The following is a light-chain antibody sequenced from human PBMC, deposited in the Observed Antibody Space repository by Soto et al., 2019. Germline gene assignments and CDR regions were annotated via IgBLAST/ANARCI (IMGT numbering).Light chain of an antibody. Sequence: EIVLTQSPGTLSLSPGERATLSCRASQSVSSSYLAWYQQKPGQAPRRLIYDASSRATGIPDRFSGSGSGTDFTLTISRLEPEDFAVYYCQQYGSSPPYTFGQGTKLEIK. J-gene: IGKJ2*01. CDR3: QQYGSSPPYT. CDR2: DAS. V-gene: IGKV3-20*01. CDR1: QSVSSSY.